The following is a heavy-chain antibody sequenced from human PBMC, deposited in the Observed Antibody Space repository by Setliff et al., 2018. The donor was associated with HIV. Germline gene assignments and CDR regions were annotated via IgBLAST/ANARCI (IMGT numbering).Heavy chain of an antibody. CDR1: GYSFTDYY. Sequence: VKVSCKASGYSFTDYYIHWVRQAPGQGLEWMGWINPKSDGTNYAQKFQGWITMTRETSISTAYMALSSLRSEDTAVYYCANRYCSSTSCYLGWFDPWGQGTLVTVSS. D-gene: IGHD2-2*01. CDR3: ANRYCSSTSCYLGWFDP. J-gene: IGHJ5*02. CDR2: INPKSDGT. V-gene: IGHV1-2*04.